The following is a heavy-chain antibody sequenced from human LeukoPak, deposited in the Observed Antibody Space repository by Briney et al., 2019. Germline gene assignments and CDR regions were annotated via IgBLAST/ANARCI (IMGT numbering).Heavy chain of an antibody. D-gene: IGHD1-1*01. J-gene: IGHJ6*02. CDR3: ARLEGTYGMDV. CDR1: GNTFTGYS. V-gene: IGHV1-2*07. CDR2: INPNSGGT. Sequence: ASVKVSCKASGNTFTGYSMHWVRQAPGQGPEWMGWINPNSGGTNYAHKFQGRVTMTRDTSISTAYMELSRLRSDDTAVYYCARLEGTYGMDVWGQGTTVTVSS.